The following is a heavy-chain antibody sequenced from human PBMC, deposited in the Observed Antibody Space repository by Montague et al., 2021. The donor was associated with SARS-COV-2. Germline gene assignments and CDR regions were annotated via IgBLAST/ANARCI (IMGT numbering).Heavy chain of an antibody. CDR1: GDSASSNTAA. CDR3: ARGMSATNK. V-gene: IGHV6-1*01. Sequence: CAISGDSASSNTAAWNWIRQSPSRGLEWLGRTYYRSKWYNDYAVSVKSRISINADTSKNQFSLQLNSVTPEDTAVYYCARGMSATNKWGQGTLVTVSS. CDR2: TYYRSKWYN. J-gene: IGHJ4*02. D-gene: IGHD4-11*01.